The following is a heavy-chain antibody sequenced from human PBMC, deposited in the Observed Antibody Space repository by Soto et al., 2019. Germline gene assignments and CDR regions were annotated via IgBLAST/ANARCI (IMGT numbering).Heavy chain of an antibody. CDR3: ARGYGFDAFDI. D-gene: IGHD5-12*01. J-gene: IGHJ3*02. CDR1: GYTFTSYA. V-gene: IGHV1-3*01. CDR2: INAGNGNT. Sequence: ASVKVSCKAAGYTFTSYAMHWVRQAPGQRLEWMGWINAGNGNTKYSQKFQGRVTITRDTSASTAYMELSSLRSEDTAVYYCARGYGFDAFDIWGQGTMVTVSS.